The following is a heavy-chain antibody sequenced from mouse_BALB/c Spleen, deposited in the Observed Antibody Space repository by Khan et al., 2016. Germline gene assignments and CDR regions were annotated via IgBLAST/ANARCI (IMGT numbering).Heavy chain of an antibody. CDR3: VRQRLLTPYWYFDV. J-gene: IGHJ1*01. V-gene: IGHV10-1*02. D-gene: IGHD2-3*01. CDR2: IRSKSYNYAT. Sequence: EVQLVESGGGLVQPKGSLKLSCAASGFTFNTYAMNWVRQAPGKGLEWVARIRSKSYNYATYYADSVKDRFTISRDDSPRMLYLQMNNLKTEDTAMYSGVRQRLLTPYWYFDVWGAGTTVTVSS. CDR1: GFTFNTYA.